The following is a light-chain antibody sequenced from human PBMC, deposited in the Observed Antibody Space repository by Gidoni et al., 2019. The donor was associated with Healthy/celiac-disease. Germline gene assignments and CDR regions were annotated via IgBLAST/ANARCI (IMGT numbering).Light chain of an antibody. CDR1: QSLLHSNGYNY. J-gene: IGKJ2*03. CDR2: LGS. CDR3: MQALQTPPG. V-gene: IGKV2-28*01. Sequence: DIVMTQSPLSLPVTPGEPASISCRSSQSLLHSNGYNYLDWYLQKPGQSPQLLIYLGSNRASGVPDRFSGSGSGIDFTLKISRVEAEDVGVYYCMQALQTPPGFGQGTKLEIK.